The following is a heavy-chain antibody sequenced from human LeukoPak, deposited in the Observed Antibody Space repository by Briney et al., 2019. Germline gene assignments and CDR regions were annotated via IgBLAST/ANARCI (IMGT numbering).Heavy chain of an antibody. CDR1: GFTFSSYT. CDR2: ISSSSNYI. Sequence: GGSLRLSCAASGFTFSSYTMNWVRLAPGRGLEWVSSISSSSNYIYYADSVKGRFTISRDNAKNSLYLQMNSLRAEDTAVYYCASADSGWKNSIDYWGQGTLVTVSS. D-gene: IGHD6-19*01. J-gene: IGHJ4*02. V-gene: IGHV3-21*01. CDR3: ASADSGWKNSIDY.